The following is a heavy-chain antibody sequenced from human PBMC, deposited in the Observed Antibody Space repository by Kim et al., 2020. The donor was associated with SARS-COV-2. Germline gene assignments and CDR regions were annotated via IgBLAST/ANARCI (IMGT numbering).Heavy chain of an antibody. CDR3: ARGFEMATISGNFDY. D-gene: IGHD5-12*01. CDR2: IIPIFGTA. J-gene: IGHJ4*02. Sequence: SVKVSCKASGGTFSSYAISWVRQAPGQGLEWMGGIIPIFGTANYAQKFQGRVTITADESTSTAYMELSSLRSEDTAVYYCARGFEMATISGNFDYWGQGTLVTVSS. CDR1: GGTFSSYA. V-gene: IGHV1-69*13.